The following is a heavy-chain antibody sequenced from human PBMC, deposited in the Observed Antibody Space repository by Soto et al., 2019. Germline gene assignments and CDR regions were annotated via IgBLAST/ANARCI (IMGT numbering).Heavy chain of an antibody. J-gene: IGHJ6*02. V-gene: IGHV6-1*01. Sequence: SQTLSLTCAISGDSVSSSSAAWNWIRQSPSRGLEWLGRTYYRSKWYNDYAVSVKSRITINPDTSKNQFSLQLNSVTPEDTAVYYCARDQSITMVRGVIPPSTDYGMDVWGQGTTVTVSS. CDR3: ARDQSITMVRGVIPPSTDYGMDV. D-gene: IGHD3-10*01. CDR2: TYYRSKWYN. CDR1: GDSVSSSSAA.